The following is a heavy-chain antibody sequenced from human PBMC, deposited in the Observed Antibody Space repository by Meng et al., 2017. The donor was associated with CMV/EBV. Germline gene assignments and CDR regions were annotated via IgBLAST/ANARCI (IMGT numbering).Heavy chain of an antibody. CDR1: GYSISSGYY. D-gene: IGHD3-22*01. J-gene: IGHJ6*02. Sequence: GSLRLSCTVSGYSISSGYYWGWIRQPPGKGLEWIGYIYYSGSTNYNPSLKSRVTISVDTSKNQFSLKLSSVTAADTAVYYCARSSYYDSSGYYYLGGMDVWGQGTTVTVSS. CDR3: ARSSYYDSSGYYYLGGMDV. CDR2: IYYSGST. V-gene: IGHV4-38-2*02.